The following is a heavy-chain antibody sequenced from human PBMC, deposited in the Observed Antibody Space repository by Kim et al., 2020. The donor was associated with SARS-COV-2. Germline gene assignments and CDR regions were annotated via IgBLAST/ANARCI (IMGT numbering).Heavy chain of an antibody. V-gene: IGHV3-30*18. D-gene: IGHD3-16*01. J-gene: IGHJ4*02. CDR2: ISYDGRKK. CDR3: AKDNLGD. CDR1: GFTFSNHD. Sequence: GGSLRLSCAASGFTFSNHDIHWVRQAPGKGLEWVAVISYDGRKKFYAYSLKGRFSISRDNSESTLYLQINSLTVEATAVYYCAKDNLGDWGQGTLVTVSS.